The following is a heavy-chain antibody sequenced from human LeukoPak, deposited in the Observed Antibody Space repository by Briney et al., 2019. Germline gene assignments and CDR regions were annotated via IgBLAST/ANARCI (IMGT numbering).Heavy chain of an antibody. V-gene: IGHV3-9*01. CDR3: ACQLLGEAFDI. CDR2: ISWNSGSM. CDR1: GFTFDDYA. Sequence: GRSLRLSCAASGFTFDDYAMHWVRQAPGKGLEWVSGISWNSGSMGYADSVKGRFTISRDNAKNSLYLQMNSLRAEDTALYYCACQLLGEAFDIWGQGTMVTVSS. J-gene: IGHJ3*02. D-gene: IGHD2-2*01.